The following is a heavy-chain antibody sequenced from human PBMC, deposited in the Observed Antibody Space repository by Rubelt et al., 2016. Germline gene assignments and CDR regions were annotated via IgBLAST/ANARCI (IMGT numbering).Heavy chain of an antibody. CDR3: AREKWDSLGRAFDY. V-gene: IGHV3-7*01. D-gene: IGHD1-26*01. Sequence: GKGLEYVALIDQVGNQKLYVDPVRGRFTISRDNVKNSLYLQMTSLRAEDTAVYYCAREKWDSLGRAFDYWGQGILVTVSS. CDR2: IDQVGNQK. J-gene: IGHJ4*02.